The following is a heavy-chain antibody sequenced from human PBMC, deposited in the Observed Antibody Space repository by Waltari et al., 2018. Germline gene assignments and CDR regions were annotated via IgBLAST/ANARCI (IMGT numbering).Heavy chain of an antibody. CDR2: ISSSGSTI. CDR1: GFTFSSYE. J-gene: IGHJ6*02. D-gene: IGHD6-6*01. Sequence: EVQLVESGGGLVQPGGSLRLSCAASGFTFSSYEMHWVRQAPGTGLDWVSYISSSGSTIYYADSVKGRFTISRDNAKNSLYLQMNSLRAEDTAVYYCARDRVAARPFYYYYGMDVWGQGTTVTVSS. CDR3: ARDRVAARPFYYYYGMDV. V-gene: IGHV3-48*03.